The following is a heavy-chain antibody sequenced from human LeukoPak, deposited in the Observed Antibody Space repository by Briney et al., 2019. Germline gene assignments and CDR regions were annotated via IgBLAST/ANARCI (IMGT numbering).Heavy chain of an antibody. D-gene: IGHD2-2*01. CDR2: INPNSGGT. Sequence: ASVKVSCKASGYTFTGYYMHWVRQAPGQGLEWMGWINPNSGGTNYAQKFQGRVTMTRDTSISTAYMELSRLRSDDTAVYYCARVHCSSTSCYLVGAFDYWGQGTLVTVSS. V-gene: IGHV1-2*02. CDR3: ARVHCSSTSCYLVGAFDY. CDR1: GYTFTGYY. J-gene: IGHJ4*02.